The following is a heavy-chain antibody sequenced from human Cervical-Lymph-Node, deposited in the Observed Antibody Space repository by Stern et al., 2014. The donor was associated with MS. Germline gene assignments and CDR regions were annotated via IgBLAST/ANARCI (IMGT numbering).Heavy chain of an antibody. D-gene: IGHD2-21*02. CDR1: GGTIGSYT. J-gene: IGHJ6*02. CDR3: AREPGGHHGGDDYNYYYGMDV. Sequence: QVQLVQSGAEAKKPGSSVKVSCKASGGTIGSYTITWVRQAPGQGLEWMGRIIPILGITNSAQKFQGRVTFTADTSTNTAYMELSSLRSEDTAVYYCAREPGGHHGGDDYNYYYGMDVWGQGTTVTVSS. V-gene: IGHV1-69*09. CDR2: IIPILGIT.